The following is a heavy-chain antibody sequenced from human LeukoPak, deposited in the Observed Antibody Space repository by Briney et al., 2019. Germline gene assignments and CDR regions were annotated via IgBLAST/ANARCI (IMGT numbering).Heavy chain of an antibody. CDR1: GFTFSSYG. CDR3: AKDRGDIVATIDY. Sequence: GGSLRLSCAASGFTFSSYGMHWVRQAPGRGLEWVAFIRYDGSNIYYADSVKGRFTISRDNSKNTLYLQMNSLRAEDTAVHYCAKDRGDIVATIDYWGQGTLVTVSS. V-gene: IGHV3-30*02. J-gene: IGHJ4*02. CDR2: IRYDGSNI. D-gene: IGHD5-12*01.